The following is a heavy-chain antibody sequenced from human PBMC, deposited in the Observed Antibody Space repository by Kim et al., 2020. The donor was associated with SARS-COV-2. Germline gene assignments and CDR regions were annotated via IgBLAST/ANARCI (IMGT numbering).Heavy chain of an antibody. CDR1: GGSISSSSYY. CDR3: ASSSGGSCYTLGGCWFDP. J-gene: IGHJ5*02. D-gene: IGHD2-15*01. CDR2: IYYSGST. Sequence: SETLSLTCTVSGGSISSSSYYWGWIRQPPGKGLEWIGSIYYSGSTYYNPSLKSRVTISVDTSKNQFSLKLSSVTAADTAVYYCASSSGGSCYTLGGCWFDPWGQGTLVTVSS. V-gene: IGHV4-39*01.